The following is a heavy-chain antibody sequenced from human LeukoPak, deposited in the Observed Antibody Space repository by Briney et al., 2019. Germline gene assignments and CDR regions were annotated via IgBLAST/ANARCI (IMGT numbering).Heavy chain of an antibody. D-gene: IGHD3-9*01. V-gene: IGHV4-59*08. CDR3: ARQADKYYDILTGYYVYYYGMDV. J-gene: IGHJ6*02. Sequence: SETLSLTCTVSGGSISSYYWSWIRQPPGKGLEWIGYIYYSGSTNYNPFLKSRVTISVDTSKNQFSLKLSSVTAADTAVYYCARQADKYYDILTGYYVYYYGMDVWGQGTTVTVSS. CDR1: GGSISSYY. CDR2: IYYSGST.